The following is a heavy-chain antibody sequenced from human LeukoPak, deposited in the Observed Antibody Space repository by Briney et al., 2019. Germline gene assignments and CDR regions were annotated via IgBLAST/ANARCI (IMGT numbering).Heavy chain of an antibody. V-gene: IGHV3-23*01. CDR3: AKDQGYYDFWSGQPY. Sequence: GGSLRLSCAASGLTFSSYAMSWVRQAPGKGLEWVSAISGSGGSTYYADSVKGRFTISRDNSKNTLYLQMNSLRAEDTAVYYCAKDQGYYDFWSGQPYWGQGTLVTVSS. D-gene: IGHD3-3*01. J-gene: IGHJ4*02. CDR1: GLTFSSYA. CDR2: ISGSGGST.